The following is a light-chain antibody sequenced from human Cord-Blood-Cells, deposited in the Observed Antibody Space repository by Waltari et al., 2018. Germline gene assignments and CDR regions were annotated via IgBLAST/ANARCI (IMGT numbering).Light chain of an antibody. V-gene: IGKV3-11*01. CDR1: HSVSSY. Sequence: EIVLTQSPATLSLSPGERANLPCRASHSVSSYLAWYQQKPGQAPRLLIYDASNRTTGIPARFIVSGSGTDFTLTISSREPEDFAVYYCQQRCNWPPITFGQGTRLEIK. CDR2: DAS. J-gene: IGKJ5*01. CDR3: QQRCNWPPIT.